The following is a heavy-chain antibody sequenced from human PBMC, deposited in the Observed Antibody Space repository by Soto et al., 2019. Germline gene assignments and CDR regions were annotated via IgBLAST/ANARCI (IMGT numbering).Heavy chain of an antibody. D-gene: IGHD6-25*01. CDR1: GYTFTSYG. Sequence: ASVKVSCKASGYTFTSYGISWVRQAPGQGLEWMGWISAYNGNTNYAQKLQGRVTMTTDTSTSTAYMELRSLRSDDTAVYYCARDPESFRIAAGSPDYWGQGTLVTVSS. CDR3: ARDPESFRIAAGSPDY. CDR2: ISAYNGNT. V-gene: IGHV1-18*01. J-gene: IGHJ4*02.